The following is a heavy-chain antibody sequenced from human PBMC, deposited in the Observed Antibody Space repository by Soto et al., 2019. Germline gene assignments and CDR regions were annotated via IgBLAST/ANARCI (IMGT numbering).Heavy chain of an antibody. CDR3: ARDYYKYYDSSGYYRSPAY. J-gene: IGHJ4*02. V-gene: IGHV3-30*04. D-gene: IGHD3-22*01. CDR2: ISYDGSNK. Sequence: GGSLRLSCAASGFTFSRHTMHWVRQAPGKGLEWVASISYDGSNKDYADSVKGRFTISRDNSRNTLFLQMNSLRAEDTAVYYCARDYYKYYDSSGYYRSPAYWGQGTLVTVSS. CDR1: GFTFSRHT.